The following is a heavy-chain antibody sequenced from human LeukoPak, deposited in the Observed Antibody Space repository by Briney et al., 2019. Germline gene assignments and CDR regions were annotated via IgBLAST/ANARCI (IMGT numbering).Heavy chain of an antibody. CDR2: ISWNSGSI. V-gene: IGHV3-9*01. J-gene: IGHJ4*02. CDR3: AKSRSPVDTAMVTDFDY. CDR1: GFTFDDYA. Sequence: PGRSLRLSCAASGFTFDDYAMHWVRQAPGKGLEWVSGISWNSGSIGYADSVKGRFTISRDNAKNSLYLQMNSLRAEDTALYYCAKSRSPVDTAMVTDFDYWGQGTLVTVSS. D-gene: IGHD5-18*01.